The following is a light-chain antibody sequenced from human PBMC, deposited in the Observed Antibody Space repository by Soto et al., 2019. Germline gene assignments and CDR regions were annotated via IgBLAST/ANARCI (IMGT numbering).Light chain of an antibody. V-gene: IGKV1-27*01. Sequence: DIQMTQSPSSLSASVRDRVTITCRASQGISNYLAWYQQKPGKVPKLLIYAASTLQSGVPSRFSGSGSVTDFTLTISSLQPEDVAIYYCQKYDSAPWTFGQGTKVEIK. CDR3: QKYDSAPWT. CDR1: QGISNY. CDR2: AAS. J-gene: IGKJ1*01.